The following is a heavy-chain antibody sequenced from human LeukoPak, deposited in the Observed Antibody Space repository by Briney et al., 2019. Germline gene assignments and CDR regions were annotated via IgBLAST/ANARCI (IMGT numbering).Heavy chain of an antibody. V-gene: IGHV3-30-3*01. D-gene: IGHD3-10*01. CDR1: GFTFSNYA. Sequence: SGGSLRLSCAASGFTFSNYAMHWVRQAPGKGLEWVALILKDGNNQDYADSVKGRFTISRDNSKNTLYPQMNSLRAEDTALYYCVRNYNGVDYWGQGTLVTVSS. J-gene: IGHJ4*02. CDR2: ILKDGNNQ. CDR3: VRNYNGVDY.